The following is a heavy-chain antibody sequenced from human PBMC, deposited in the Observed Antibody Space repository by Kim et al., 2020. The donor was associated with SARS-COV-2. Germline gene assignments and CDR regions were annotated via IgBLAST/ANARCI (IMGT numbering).Heavy chain of an antibody. Sequence: SETLSLTCTVSGGSISSYYWSWIRQPPGKGLEWIGYIYYSGSTNYNPSLKSRVTISVDTSKNQFSLKLSSVTAADTAVYYCARGGYGSGSYYLLGATDAFDIWGQGTMVTVSS. V-gene: IGHV4-59*13. CDR3: ARGGYGSGSYYLLGATDAFDI. D-gene: IGHD3-10*01. CDR1: GGSISSYY. J-gene: IGHJ3*02. CDR2: IYYSGST.